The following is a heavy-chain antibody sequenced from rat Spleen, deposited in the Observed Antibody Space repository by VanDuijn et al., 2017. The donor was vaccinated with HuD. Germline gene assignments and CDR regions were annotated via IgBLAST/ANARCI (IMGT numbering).Heavy chain of an antibody. Sequence: QVQLKESGPGLVQPSQTLSLTCTVSGISLISYSVNWVRQPPGKGLEWMGGIWGDGSTNYNSALKSRLIISRDTSKSQVFLKMNTLQTEDTAMYFCAQAVATDYWGQGVMVTVSS. CDR2: IWGDGST. CDR3: AQAVATDY. D-gene: IGHD1-8*01. V-gene: IGHV2S61*01. J-gene: IGHJ2*01. CDR1: GISLISYS.